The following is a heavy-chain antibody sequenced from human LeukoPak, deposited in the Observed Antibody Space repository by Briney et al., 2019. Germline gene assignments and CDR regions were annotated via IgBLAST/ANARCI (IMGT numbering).Heavy chain of an antibody. J-gene: IGHJ4*02. Sequence: PGGSLRLSCAASGFTFSSYSMNWVRQAPGKGLEWVSSISSSSSYIYYADSVKGRFTISRDNAKNSLYLQMNSLRAEDTALYYCARDNYVWGSYRYPGGLDYWGQGTLVTVSS. CDR2: ISSSSSYI. V-gene: IGHV3-21*04. CDR3: ARDNYVWGSYRYPGGLDY. D-gene: IGHD3-16*02. CDR1: GFTFSSYS.